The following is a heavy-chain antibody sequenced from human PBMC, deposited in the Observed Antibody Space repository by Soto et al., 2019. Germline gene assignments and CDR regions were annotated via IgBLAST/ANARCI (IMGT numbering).Heavy chain of an antibody. CDR3: ARDRGDGYNNY. CDR2: IIPILGIA. V-gene: IGHV1-69*08. J-gene: IGHJ4*02. CDR1: VGTFSSYT. Sequence: QVQLVQSGAEVKKPGSSVKVSCKASVGTFSSYTISWVRQAPGQGLEWMGRIIPILGIANYAQKFQGRVTITADKSTSTAYMELSSLRSEDTAVYYCARDRGDGYNNYWGQGTLVTVSS. D-gene: IGHD3-10*01.